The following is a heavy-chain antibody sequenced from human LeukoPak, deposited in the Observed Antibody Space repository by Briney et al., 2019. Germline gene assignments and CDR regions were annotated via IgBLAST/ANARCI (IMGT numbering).Heavy chain of an antibody. CDR2: ISSSSSAI. J-gene: IGHJ6*04. D-gene: IGHD2-15*01. CDR3: ARENWDIVAVPMDV. V-gene: IGHV3-48*01. Sequence: GGSLRLSCAASGFSFSSSSMNWVRQAPGKGLEWIPYISSSSSAIYYADSVTGRFTISRDNAKSFLYLQMNSLRAEDTAVYYCARENWDIVAVPMDVWGKGTTVTVSS. CDR1: GFSFSSSS.